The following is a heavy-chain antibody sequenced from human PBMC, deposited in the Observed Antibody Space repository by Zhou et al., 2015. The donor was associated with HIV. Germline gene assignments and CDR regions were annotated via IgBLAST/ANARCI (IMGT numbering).Heavy chain of an antibody. D-gene: IGHD3-10*01. Sequence: EVQLVESGGTVARPGGTLRLSCEASGFAFDDHGLSWVRQVPGKGLEWVCDINYSGDKTNYADFAKGRFTISRDNAKNSLYLQMNSLRVEDTALFLCARNRGSAYGFGSHWYFDLWGRGTLVTVSS. CDR3: ARNRGSAYGFGSHWYFDL. CDR1: GFAFDDHG. J-gene: IGHJ2*01. V-gene: IGHV3-20*01. CDR2: INYSGDKT.